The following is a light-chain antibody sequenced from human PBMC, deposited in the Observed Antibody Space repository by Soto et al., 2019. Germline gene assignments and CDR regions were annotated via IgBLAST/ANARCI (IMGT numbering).Light chain of an antibody. CDR1: SSDVGSYNR. Sequence: QSALTQPPSVSGSPGQSVTISCTGTSSDVGSYNRVSWYQQPPGTAPKLMIYEVSNRPSGVPDRFSGSKSGNTASLTISGLQAEDEADYYCSSCTSSSTLYVFGTGTKLTVL. CDR2: EVS. J-gene: IGLJ1*01. CDR3: SSCTSSSTLYV. V-gene: IGLV2-18*02.